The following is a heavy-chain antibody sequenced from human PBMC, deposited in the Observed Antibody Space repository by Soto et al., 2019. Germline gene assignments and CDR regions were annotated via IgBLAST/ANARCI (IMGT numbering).Heavy chain of an antibody. D-gene: IGHD3-16*01. V-gene: IGHV3-23*01. J-gene: IGHJ4*02. CDR3: AKIRGEPAFFDY. Sequence: GSLRLSCAASGXTFSSYAMSWVRQAPGKGLELVSAISGSGGSTYYADYVKGRFTISRDNYKNTLYLQMNSLRAEDKAVYYCAKIRGEPAFFDYWGQGTLGTVSS. CDR2: ISGSGGST. CDR1: GXTFSSYA.